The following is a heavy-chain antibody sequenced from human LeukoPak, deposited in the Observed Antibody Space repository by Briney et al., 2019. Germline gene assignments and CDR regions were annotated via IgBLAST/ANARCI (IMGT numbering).Heavy chain of an antibody. Sequence: PGGSLRLSCAASGFTFSDYWMNWVRQAPGKGLEWVSYISSSSATIYYADSVKGRFTISRDNAKSSLYLQMNSLRAEDTAVYYCARDPHTDAFDIWGQGTMVTVSS. J-gene: IGHJ3*02. D-gene: IGHD2-2*02. CDR1: GFTFSDYW. CDR2: ISSSSATI. CDR3: ARDPHTDAFDI. V-gene: IGHV3-48*04.